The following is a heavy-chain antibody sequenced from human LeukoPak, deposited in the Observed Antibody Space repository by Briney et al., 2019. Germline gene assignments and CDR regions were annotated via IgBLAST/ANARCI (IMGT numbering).Heavy chain of an antibody. V-gene: IGHV3-48*01. CDR3: ARDRYVDTGYFDY. D-gene: IGHD5-18*01. J-gene: IGHJ4*02. Sequence: GGSLRLSCAASGFTFSSYSMNWVRQAPGKGLEWVSYISSSSSTIYYADSVKGRFTISRDNAKNSLYLQMNSLRAEDTAVYYCARDRYVDTGYFDYWGQGTLVTVSS. CDR1: GFTFSSYS. CDR2: ISSSSSTI.